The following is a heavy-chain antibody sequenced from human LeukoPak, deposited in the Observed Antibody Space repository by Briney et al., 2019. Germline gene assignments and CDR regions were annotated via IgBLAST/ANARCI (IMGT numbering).Heavy chain of an antibody. V-gene: IGHV4-59*01. CDR3: AGDYKTLAY. J-gene: IGHJ4*02. CDR1: GDSSSSYY. D-gene: IGHD3-16*01. CDR2: IYHSGNT. Sequence: SETLSLTCTVSGDSSSSYYWSWIRQPPGKGLEWIGYIYHSGNTNYNPSLTSRVTISIDTSKNQFSLKLSSMTPADTAVYYCAGDYKTLAYWGQGTLVTVPS.